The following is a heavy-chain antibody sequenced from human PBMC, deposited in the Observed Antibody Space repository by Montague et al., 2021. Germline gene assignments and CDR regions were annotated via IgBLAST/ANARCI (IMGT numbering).Heavy chain of an antibody. J-gene: IGHJ4*02. Sequence: TLSLTCTVSGGSISSAGYYWSWIRQLPGKGLEWIGYIFYSGNTYYNPSLKSRVTISVDTSKNQCSLKLSSVTAADTAVYYCARAEDYYGSGSYLGFDYWGQGTLVTVSS. D-gene: IGHD3-10*01. CDR2: IFYSGNT. CDR1: GGSISSAGYY. CDR3: ARAEDYYGSGSYLGFDY. V-gene: IGHV4-31*03.